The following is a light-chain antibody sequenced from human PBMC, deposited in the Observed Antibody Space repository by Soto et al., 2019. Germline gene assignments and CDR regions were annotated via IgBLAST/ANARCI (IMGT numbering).Light chain of an antibody. Sequence: EIVLTQSPGTLSLSPGDRATLSCSASQTVSSNFLAWYQQRPAQAPRLLIHGASTRATGITDRFSGSVSGTDFTLTINRLEPEDFAVYYCQQYANSPITFGQGTRLEIK. V-gene: IGKV3-20*01. CDR2: GAS. CDR1: QTVSSNF. J-gene: IGKJ5*01. CDR3: QQYANSPIT.